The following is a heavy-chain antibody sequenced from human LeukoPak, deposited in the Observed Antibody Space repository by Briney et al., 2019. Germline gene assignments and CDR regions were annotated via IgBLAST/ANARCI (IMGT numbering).Heavy chain of an antibody. CDR3: ARSTGSTMFIDY. D-gene: IGHD3-10*02. V-gene: IGHV4-59*01. Sequence: GGXXXPXXXXWLXQPPGKXXXXXGYIYYSGSTDYNPSLKRRVAISVDTSKNQFSLKLSSVTAADTAVYYCARSTGSTMFIDYWGQGTLVTVSS. J-gene: IGHJ4*02. CDR2: IYYSGST. CDR1: GGXXXPXX.